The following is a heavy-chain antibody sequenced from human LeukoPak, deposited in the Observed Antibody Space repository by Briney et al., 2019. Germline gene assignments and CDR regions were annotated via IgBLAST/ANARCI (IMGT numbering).Heavy chain of an antibody. CDR1: GFTFSSYS. V-gene: IGHV3-21*01. Sequence: GGSLRLSCAASGFTFSSYSMNWVRQAPGKGLEWVSPISSSSSYIYYADSVKGRFTISRDNAKNSLYLQMNSLRAEDTAVYYCARQQNIAAAGTVDWGQGTLVTVSS. J-gene: IGHJ4*02. D-gene: IGHD6-13*01. CDR2: ISSSSSYI. CDR3: ARQQNIAAAGTVD.